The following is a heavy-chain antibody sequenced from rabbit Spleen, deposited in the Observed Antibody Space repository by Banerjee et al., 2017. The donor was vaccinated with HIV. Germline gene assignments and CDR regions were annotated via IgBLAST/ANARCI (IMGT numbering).Heavy chain of an antibody. CDR2: IDTNDGDT. V-gene: IGHV1S45*01. CDR3: ARNYVNAFDP. D-gene: IGHD1-1*01. Sequence: LEESGGGLVKPGGTLTLTCTVSGFSFNNNWICWVRQAPGKGLEWIACIDTNDGDTDYANWPKGRFTISKTSSTIVTLQMTSLTAADTATYFCARNYVNAFDPWGPGTLVTVS. CDR1: GFSFNNNW. J-gene: IGHJ2*01.